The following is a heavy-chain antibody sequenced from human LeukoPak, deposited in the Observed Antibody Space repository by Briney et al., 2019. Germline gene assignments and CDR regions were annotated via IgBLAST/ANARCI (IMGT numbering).Heavy chain of an antibody. Sequence: PGGSLRLSCTASGFTFSDYYMSWIRQAPGKGLEWVAFIRFDGTSQYYADSVKGRFTISRDNSNNRLLLQMHSLRPDDTAVYYCVNPVHKCDDDSSPDYWGQGTLVTVSS. CDR2: IRFDGTSQ. J-gene: IGHJ4*02. CDR1: GFTFSDYY. D-gene: IGHD3-3*01. V-gene: IGHV3-30*02. CDR3: VNPVHKCDDDSSPDY.